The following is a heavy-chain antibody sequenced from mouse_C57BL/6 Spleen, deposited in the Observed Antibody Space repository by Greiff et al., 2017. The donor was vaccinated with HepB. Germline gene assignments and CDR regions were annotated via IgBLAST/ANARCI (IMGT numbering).Heavy chain of an antibody. CDR2: IDPENGDT. V-gene: IGHV14-4*01. Sequence: EVQLQESGAKLVRPGASVKLSCTASGFNIKDDYMHWVKQRPEQGLEWIGWIDPENGDTEYASKFQGKATITADTSSNTAYLQLSSLTSEDTAVYYCTTWTTVVGYWGQGTTLTVSS. CDR3: TTWTTVVGY. CDR1: GFNIKDDY. D-gene: IGHD1-1*01. J-gene: IGHJ2*01.